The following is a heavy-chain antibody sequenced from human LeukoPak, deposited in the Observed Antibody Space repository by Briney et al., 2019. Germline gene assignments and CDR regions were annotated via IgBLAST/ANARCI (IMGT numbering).Heavy chain of an antibody. V-gene: IGHV3-23*01. CDR3: AKDFLRKPGSSPVDY. J-gene: IGHJ4*02. D-gene: IGHD3-10*01. CDR2: ISGSGGST. CDR1: GFTFSTYG. Sequence: QPGGSLRLSCAASGFTFSTYGMSWVRQAPGKGLEWVSAISGSGGSTYYADSVKGRFTISRDNSKNTLYLQMNSLRAEDTAVYYCAKDFLRKPGSSPVDYWGQGTLVTVSS.